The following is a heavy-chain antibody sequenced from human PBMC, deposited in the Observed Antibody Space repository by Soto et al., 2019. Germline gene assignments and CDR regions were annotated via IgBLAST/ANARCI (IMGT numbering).Heavy chain of an antibody. V-gene: IGHV3-74*01. CDR3: ARLVAATINWFDP. Sequence: GGSLRLSCAASGFTFSSYWMHWVRQAPGKGLVWVSRINSDGSSTSYADSVKGRFTISRDNAKNTLYLQMNSLRAEDTAVYYCARLVAATINWFDPWGQGTLVTVSS. CDR2: INSDGSST. CDR1: GFTFSSYW. J-gene: IGHJ5*02. D-gene: IGHD2-15*01.